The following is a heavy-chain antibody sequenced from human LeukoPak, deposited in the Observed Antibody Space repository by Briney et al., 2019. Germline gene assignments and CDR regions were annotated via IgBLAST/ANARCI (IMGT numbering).Heavy chain of an antibody. CDR1: GFTVSSNY. Sequence: QSGGSLRLSCAASGFTVSSNYMSWVRQAPGKGLEWVSVIYSGGSTYYADSVKGRFTISRDNSKNTLYLQMNSLRAEDTAVYFCARRGLADSRGLYPDFDYWGRGTLVTVSS. CDR3: ARRGLADSRGLYPDFDY. V-gene: IGHV3-53*01. D-gene: IGHD1-26*01. CDR2: IYSGGST. J-gene: IGHJ4*02.